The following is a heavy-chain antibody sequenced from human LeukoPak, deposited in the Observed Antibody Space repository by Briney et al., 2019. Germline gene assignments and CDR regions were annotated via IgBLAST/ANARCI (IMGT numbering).Heavy chain of an antibody. CDR2: IYWNSGRT. V-gene: IGHV3-9*02. Sequence: GGSLRLSCAASGFTSADYAMHWVRQTPGKGLEWVSGIYWNSGRTGYADSVKGRFTISRDNAKNSLYLQMNSLRVEDTAVYYCTKASAARCIGVFCYPFDHWGQGTLVTVSS. CDR1: GFTSADYA. CDR3: TKASAARCIGVFCYPFDH. D-gene: IGHD2-15*01. J-gene: IGHJ4*02.